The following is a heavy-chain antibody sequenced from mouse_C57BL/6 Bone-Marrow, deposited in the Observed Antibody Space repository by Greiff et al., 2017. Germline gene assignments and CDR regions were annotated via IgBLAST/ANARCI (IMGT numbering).Heavy chain of an antibody. D-gene: IGHD2-3*01. CDR1: GISITTGNYR. CDR3: ARVGDCYYRAMDY. Sequence: EVQLQESGPGLVKPSQTVFLTCTVTGISITTGNYRWSWIRQFPGNKLEWIGYIYYSGTITYNPSLTSRTTITRDTPKNQFFLEMNSLTAEDTATYYCARVGDCYYRAMDYWGQGTSVTVSS. CDR2: IYYSGTI. V-gene: IGHV3-5*01. J-gene: IGHJ4*01.